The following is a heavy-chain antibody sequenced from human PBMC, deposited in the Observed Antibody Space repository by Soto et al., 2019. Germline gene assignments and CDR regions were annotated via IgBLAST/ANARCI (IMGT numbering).Heavy chain of an antibody. CDR1: GGSISSYY. CDR2: IYYSGST. Sequence: SETLSLTCTVSGGSISSYYWSWIRQPPGKGLEWIGYIYYSGSTNYNPSLKSRVTISVDTSKNQFSLKLSSVTAADTAVYYCARDFWSGYRFDYWGQGTLVTVSS. V-gene: IGHV4-59*01. J-gene: IGHJ4*02. D-gene: IGHD3-3*01. CDR3: ARDFWSGYRFDY.